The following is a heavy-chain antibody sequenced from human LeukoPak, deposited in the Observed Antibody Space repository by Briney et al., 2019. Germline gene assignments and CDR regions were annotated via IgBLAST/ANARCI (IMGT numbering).Heavy chain of an antibody. J-gene: IGHJ4*02. V-gene: IGHV3-48*04. CDR3: ARANLWFGEPRL. CDR1: GFTFSSYS. CDR2: ISSSSSTI. D-gene: IGHD3-10*01. Sequence: GGSLRLSCAASGFTFSSYSMNWVRQAPGKGLEWVSYISSSSSTIFYADSVKGRFTISRDNAKNSLYLQMNSLRAEDTAVYYCARANLWFGEPRLGGQGTLVTVSS.